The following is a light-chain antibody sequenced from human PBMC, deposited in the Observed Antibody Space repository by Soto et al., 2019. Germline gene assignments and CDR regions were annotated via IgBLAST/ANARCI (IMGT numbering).Light chain of an antibody. V-gene: IGKV1-9*01. CDR2: GAY. Sequence: DIQLTQSPSVLSASVGDIVTITFLASQGISSYLAWYQQRPGKAPKLLIYGAYTSQSGVPSRFSGSGSGTDFTLTISCLQSEDFATYYCQQYYSYPITFGQGTRLEIK. CDR1: QGISSY. J-gene: IGKJ5*01. CDR3: QQYYSYPIT.